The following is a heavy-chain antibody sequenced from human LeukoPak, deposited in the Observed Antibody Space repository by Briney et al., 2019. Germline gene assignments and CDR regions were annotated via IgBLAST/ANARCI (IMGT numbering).Heavy chain of an antibody. Sequence: GGSLRLSCLASGFTFSNYAMSWVRQAPGKGLEWVSGITISGRTAYYADSVKGRFTISRDNSKNTLYLQMNSLRAEDTAVYYCAREGTSGWFDPWGQGTLVTVSS. CDR1: GFTFSNYA. CDR2: ITISGRTA. D-gene: IGHD3-3*01. CDR3: AREGTSGWFDP. V-gene: IGHV3-23*01. J-gene: IGHJ5*02.